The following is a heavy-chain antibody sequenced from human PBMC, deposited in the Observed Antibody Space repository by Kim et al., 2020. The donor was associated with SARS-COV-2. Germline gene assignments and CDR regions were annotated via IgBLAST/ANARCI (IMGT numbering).Heavy chain of an antibody. V-gene: IGHV4-59*13. CDR2: IYYSGST. J-gene: IGHJ5*02. Sequence: SETLSLTCTVSGGSISSYYWSWIRQPPGKGLEWIGYIYYSGSTNYNPSLKSRVTISVDTSKNQFSLKLSSVTAADTAVYYCARVPRIAAAGYNWFDPCGQGTLVTVSS. D-gene: IGHD6-13*01. CDR1: GGSISSYY. CDR3: ARVPRIAAAGYNWFDP.